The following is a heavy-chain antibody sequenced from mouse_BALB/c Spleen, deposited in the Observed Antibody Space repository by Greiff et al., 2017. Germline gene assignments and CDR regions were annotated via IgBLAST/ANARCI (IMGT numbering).Heavy chain of an antibody. CDR2: ISYSGST. D-gene: IGHD2-14*01. CDR3: ARSGLWRYDDGDYFDY. CDR1: GYSITSDYA. J-gene: IGHJ2*01. V-gene: IGHV3-2*02. Sequence: EVKLLESGPGLVKPSQSLSLTCTVTGYSITSDYAWNWIRQFPGNKLEWMGYISYSGSTSYNPSLKSRISITRDTSKNQFFLQLNSVTTEDTATYYCARSGLWRYDDGDYFDYWGQGTTLTVSS.